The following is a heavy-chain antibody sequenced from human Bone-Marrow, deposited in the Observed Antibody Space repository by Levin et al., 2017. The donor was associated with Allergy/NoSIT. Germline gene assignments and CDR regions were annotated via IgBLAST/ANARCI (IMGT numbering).Heavy chain of an antibody. V-gene: IGHV4-39*01. CDR3: ASHVHTSGWFFDS. J-gene: IGHJ4*02. CDR2: TYSIGIS. Sequence: GSLRLSCSVSGVSITDTSYYWGLIRQPRGKGLEWIGSTYSIGISYHNPSLNSRVTMSLDTSKNQFSLKLTSVTAADTAVYYCASHVHTSGWFFDSWGRGTLVAVSS. CDR1: GVSITDTSYY. D-gene: IGHD6-13*01.